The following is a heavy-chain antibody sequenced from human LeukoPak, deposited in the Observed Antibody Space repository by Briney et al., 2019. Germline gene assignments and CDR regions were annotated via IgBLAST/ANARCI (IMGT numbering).Heavy chain of an antibody. CDR2: MNPNSGNT. D-gene: IGHD2-15*01. Sequence: GASVKVSCKASGYTFASYDINWVRQATGQALEWMGWMNPNSGNTGYAQKFQGRVTMTRNTSINTAYMEVSSLRSEDTAVYYCARRVASGGTPLGYWGQGTLVTVSS. CDR1: GYTFASYD. V-gene: IGHV1-8*01. J-gene: IGHJ4*02. CDR3: ARRVASGGTPLGY.